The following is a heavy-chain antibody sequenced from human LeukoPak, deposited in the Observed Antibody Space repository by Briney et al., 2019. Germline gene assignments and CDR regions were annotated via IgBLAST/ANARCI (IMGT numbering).Heavy chain of an antibody. CDR2: IIPIFGTA. CDR3: ARAPGGLEGATYFDY. V-gene: IGHV1-69*13. J-gene: IGHJ4*02. D-gene: IGHD1-26*01. CDR1: GYTFTSYG. Sequence: SVKVSCKASGYTFTSYGISWVRQAPGQGLEWMGGIIPIFGTANYAQKFQGRVTITADESTSTAYMELSSLRSEDTAVYYCARAPGGLEGATYFDYWGQGTLVTVSS.